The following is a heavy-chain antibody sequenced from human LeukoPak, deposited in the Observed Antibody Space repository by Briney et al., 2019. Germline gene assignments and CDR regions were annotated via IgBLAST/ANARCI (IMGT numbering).Heavy chain of an antibody. D-gene: IGHD3-10*01. CDR1: GFTFSSYS. Sequence: PGGSPRLSCAASGFTFSSYSMNWVRQAPGKGLEWVSSISSSSYIYYADSVKGRFTISRDNAKNSLYLQMNSLRAEDTAVYYCNIWFGYGGFDYWGQGTLVTVSS. CDR2: ISSSSYI. CDR3: NIWFGYGGFDY. V-gene: IGHV3-21*01. J-gene: IGHJ4*02.